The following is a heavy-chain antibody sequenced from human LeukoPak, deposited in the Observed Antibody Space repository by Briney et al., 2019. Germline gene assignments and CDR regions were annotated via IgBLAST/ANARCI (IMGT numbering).Heavy chain of an antibody. CDR1: GGSFSGYY. Sequence: SETLSLTCAVYGGSFSGYYWSWIRQPPGKGLEWIGEINHSGSTNYNPSLKSRVTISVDTSKNQFSLKLSSVTAADTAVYYCATILDYYGALPGTWFDPWGQGTLVTASS. CDR3: ATILDYYGALPGTWFDP. V-gene: IGHV4-34*01. D-gene: IGHD3-10*01. CDR2: INHSGST. J-gene: IGHJ5*02.